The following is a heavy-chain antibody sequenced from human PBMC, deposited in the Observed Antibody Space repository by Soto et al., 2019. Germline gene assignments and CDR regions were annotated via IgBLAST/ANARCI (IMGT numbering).Heavy chain of an antibody. V-gene: IGHV4-39*01. Sequence: SETLSLTCTVSGGSISSSSYYWGWIRQPPGKGLEWIGSIYYSGSTYYNPSLKSRVTISVGTSKNQFSLKLSSVTAADTAVYYCARHTMPTVTLFDYWGQGTLVTVSS. D-gene: IGHD4-17*01. CDR1: GGSISSSSYY. CDR3: ARHTMPTVTLFDY. CDR2: IYYSGST. J-gene: IGHJ4*02.